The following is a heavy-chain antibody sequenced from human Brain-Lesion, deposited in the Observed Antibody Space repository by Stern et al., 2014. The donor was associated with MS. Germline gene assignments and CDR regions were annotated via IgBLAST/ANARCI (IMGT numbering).Heavy chain of an antibody. V-gene: IGHV4-61*02. Sequence: VQLVESGPGLVKPSQTLSLTCTVSGGPISSHSYYWSWIRQPAGKGLEWIGRIYASGNTNYTPPLKIRVSISVDTPKNQLSLRLISLTASDTAVYYCARDYGDLEFDLWGQGTLVTVSS. CDR3: ARDYGDLEFDL. D-gene: IGHD4-17*01. CDR2: IYASGNT. CDR1: GGPISSHSYY. J-gene: IGHJ4*02.